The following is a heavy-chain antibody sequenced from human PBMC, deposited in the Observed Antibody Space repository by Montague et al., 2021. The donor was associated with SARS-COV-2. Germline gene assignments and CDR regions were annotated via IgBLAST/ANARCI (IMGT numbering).Heavy chain of an antibody. D-gene: IGHD1-26*01. V-gene: IGHV4-4*02. CDR3: ARLSSDIGGYFWFDP. CDR1: GGSISSGTW. J-gene: IGHJ5*02. Sequence: SETLSLTCAVSGGSISSGTWWTWVRQPPGKGLEWIGEISHSGGTNYNPSLKSRVTISVDKSKNKFSLNLNSVTAADTAVYYCARLSSDIGGYFWFDPWGQGTLVSVSS. CDR2: ISHSGGT.